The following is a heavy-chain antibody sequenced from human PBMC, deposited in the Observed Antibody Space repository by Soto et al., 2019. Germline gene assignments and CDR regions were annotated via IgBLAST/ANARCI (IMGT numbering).Heavy chain of an antibody. CDR2: IIPTLRIA. Sequence: AASAKVSCKDRCPTFTSYPITLLRHHKGQWLECILLIIPTLRIAHYAQKVQGRVTITADKATSTAYMELSSGGSEDTAVYYCAGLRVVQDDIPINTPLFDSWGQGTLVTVSS. V-gene: IGHV1-69*10. D-gene: IGHD2-15*01. CDR1: CPTFTSYP. CDR3: AGLRVVQDDIPINTPLFDS. J-gene: IGHJ5*01.